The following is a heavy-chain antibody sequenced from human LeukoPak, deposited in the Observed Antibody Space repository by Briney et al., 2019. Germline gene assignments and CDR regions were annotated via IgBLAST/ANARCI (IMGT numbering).Heavy chain of an antibody. D-gene: IGHD3-10*01. CDR3: ARGGYYGSGNDFRFDP. V-gene: IGHV4-59*01. Sequence: GSLRLSCAASGFTFSTYNMNWIRQPPGKGLEWIGYIYYSGSTNYNPSLKSRVTISVDTSKNQFSLKLSSVTPADTAVYYCARGGYYGSGNDFRFDPWGQGTLVTVSS. J-gene: IGHJ5*02. CDR1: GFTFSTYN. CDR2: IYYSGST.